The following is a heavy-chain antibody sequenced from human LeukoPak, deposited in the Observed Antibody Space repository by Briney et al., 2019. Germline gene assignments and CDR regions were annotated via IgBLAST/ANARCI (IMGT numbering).Heavy chain of an antibody. CDR2: IYSGGST. Sequence: GGSLRLSCAASGFTVRSNYMSWVRQAPGKGLEWVSVIYSGGSTYYADSVKGRFTISRDNSKNTLYLQMNSLRAEDTAVYYCAKRNYDSSGYYRWDYFDYWGQGTLVTVSS. CDR3: AKRNYDSSGYYRWDYFDY. V-gene: IGHV3-53*01. CDR1: GFTVRSNY. D-gene: IGHD3-22*01. J-gene: IGHJ4*02.